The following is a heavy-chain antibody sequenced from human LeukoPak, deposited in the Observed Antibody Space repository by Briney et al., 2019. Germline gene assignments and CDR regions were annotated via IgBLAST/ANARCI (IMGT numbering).Heavy chain of an antibody. CDR2: IYTSGST. CDR3: ARTDGTRIDYDSSGYRNRAFDY. Sequence: PSETLSLTCTVSGGSISSGSYYWSWIRQPAGKGLEWIGRIYTSGSTNYNPSLKSRVTISVDTSKNQFSLKLNSVTAADTAVYYCARTDGTRIDYDSSGYRNRAFDYWGQGTLVTVSS. CDR1: GGSISSGSYY. J-gene: IGHJ4*02. D-gene: IGHD3-22*01. V-gene: IGHV4-61*02.